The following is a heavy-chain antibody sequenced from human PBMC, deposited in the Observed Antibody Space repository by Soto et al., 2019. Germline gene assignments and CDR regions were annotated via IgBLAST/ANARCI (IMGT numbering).Heavy chain of an antibody. J-gene: IGHJ4*02. Sequence: EGQLLESGGDLVQPGGSLRLSCVASGFDFSNYAVTWVRQAQGKGLEWVSSISRSSSVIYYADSVKGRFIISRDNSKNTLYLQMNSLRAEDTARYYCAKDPNGDYIGAFDDWGQGTLVTVSS. D-gene: IGHD4-17*01. CDR1: GFDFSNYA. V-gene: IGHV3-23*01. CDR3: AKDPNGDYIGAFDD. CDR2: ISRSSSVI.